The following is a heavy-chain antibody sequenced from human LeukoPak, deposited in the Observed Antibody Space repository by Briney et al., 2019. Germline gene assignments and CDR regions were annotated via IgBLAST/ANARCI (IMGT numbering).Heavy chain of an antibody. V-gene: IGHV3-30-3*01. CDR2: ISYDGSNK. D-gene: IGHD6-6*01. J-gene: IGHJ4*02. Sequence: GGSLRLSCAASGFTFSSYAMHWVRQAPAKGLEWVAVISYDGSNKYYADSVKGRFTISRDNSKNTLYLQVNSLRAEDTAVYYCARDPYSSSPFFDYWGQGTLVTVSS. CDR3: ARDPYSSSPFFDY. CDR1: GFTFSSYA.